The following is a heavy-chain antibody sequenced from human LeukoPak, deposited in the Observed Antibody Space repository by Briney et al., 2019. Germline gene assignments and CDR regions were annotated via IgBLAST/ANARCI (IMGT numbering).Heavy chain of an antibody. CDR1: GCTFSSYA. CDR2: IIPIFGTA. V-gene: IGHV1-69*06. J-gene: IGHJ4*02. CDR3: ARDPADDYYGSGSTGDY. D-gene: IGHD3-10*01. Sequence: SVKVSCKASGCTFSSYAISWVRQAHGQGLEWMGGIIPIFGTANYAQKFQGRVTMTADKSTSTAYMELSSLRSEDTAVYYCARDPADDYYGSGSTGDYWGQGTLVTVSS.